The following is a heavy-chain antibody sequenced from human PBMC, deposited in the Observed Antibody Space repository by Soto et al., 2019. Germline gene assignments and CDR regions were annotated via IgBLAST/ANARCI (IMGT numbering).Heavy chain of an antibody. CDR2: MNPNSGNT. V-gene: IGHV1-8*01. D-gene: IGHD5-18*01. J-gene: IGHJ4*02. Sequence: ASVKVSCKASGYTFTSYDINWVRQATGQGLEWMGWMNPNSGNTGYAQKFQGRVTMARNTSISTAYMELNSLRAEDTAVYYCAPHTAMVTVWGQGTLVTVSS. CDR1: GYTFTSYD. CDR3: APHTAMVTV.